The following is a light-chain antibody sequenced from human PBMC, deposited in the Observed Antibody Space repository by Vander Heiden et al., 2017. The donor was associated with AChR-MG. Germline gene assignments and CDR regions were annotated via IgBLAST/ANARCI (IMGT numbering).Light chain of an antibody. CDR3: QQYNNWPLWT. CDR1: QSVSSN. J-gene: IGKJ1*01. Sequence: EIVMTQSPATLSVSPGERATLSCRASQSVSSNLAWYKQKPGQAPRLLIYGASTRATGIPARFSGSGCGTEFTLTISSRQSEDFAVYYCQQYNNWPLWTFGQGTKVEIK. CDR2: GAS. V-gene: IGKV3-15*01.